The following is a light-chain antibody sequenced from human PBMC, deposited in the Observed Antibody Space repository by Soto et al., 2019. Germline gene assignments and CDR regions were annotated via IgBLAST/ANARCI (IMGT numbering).Light chain of an antibody. CDR1: QSVSSSY. CDR3: QQYSFLPRT. V-gene: IGKV3-20*01. J-gene: IGKJ1*01. Sequence: EIVLTQSPGTLSLSPGERATLSCRASQSVSSSYLAWYQQKPGQAPRLLIYGASTRATGIPDRFGGSGSGTDFTLTISRLEPEDFAVYYCQQYSFLPRTFGQGTKV. CDR2: GAS.